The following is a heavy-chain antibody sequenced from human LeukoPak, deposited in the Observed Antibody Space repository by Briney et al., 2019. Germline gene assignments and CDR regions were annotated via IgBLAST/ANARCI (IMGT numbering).Heavy chain of an antibody. CDR2: IKSKTDGGTT. CDR3: TTDQNHDSSGYPYYFDY. CDR1: GFTFSSYA. D-gene: IGHD3-22*01. V-gene: IGHV3-15*01. J-gene: IGHJ4*02. Sequence: PGGSLRLSCAASGFTFSSYAMHWVRQAPGKGLEWVGRIKSKTDGGTTDYAAPVKGRFTISRDDSKNTLYLQMNSLKTEDTAVYYCTTDQNHDSSGYPYYFDYWGQGTLVTVSS.